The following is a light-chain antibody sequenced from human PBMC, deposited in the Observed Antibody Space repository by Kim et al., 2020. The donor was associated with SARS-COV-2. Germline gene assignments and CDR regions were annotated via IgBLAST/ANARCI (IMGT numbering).Light chain of an antibody. CDR1: QSVGNN. CDR2: GAS. Sequence: SVSPGERATLSCRASQSVGNNLAWYQQKPGQAPRLLIYGASTRATDITSRFSGSGSGTEFTLTISSLQSEDFAVYYCHQYDNWPKTFGQGTKLEI. J-gene: IGKJ2*01. V-gene: IGKV3-15*01. CDR3: HQYDNWPKT.